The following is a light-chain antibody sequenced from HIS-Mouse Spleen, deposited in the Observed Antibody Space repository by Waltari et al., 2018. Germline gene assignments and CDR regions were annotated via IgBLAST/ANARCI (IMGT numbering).Light chain of an antibody. CDR2: DAS. J-gene: IGKJ4*01. CDR3: QHRSNWLT. CDR1: QSVISY. V-gene: IGKV3-11*01. Sequence: EIVLTQSPAPLSLSPGEGATLPCWTGQSVISYLAWYQQKPGQAPRLLIYDASNRATGIPAWFSSRWSRTYFTLTSSLLAHEEVAVYYWQHRSNWLTFGGGTKVEIK.